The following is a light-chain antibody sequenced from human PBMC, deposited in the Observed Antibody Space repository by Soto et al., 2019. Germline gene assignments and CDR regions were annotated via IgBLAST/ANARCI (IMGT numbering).Light chain of an antibody. CDR2: GAS. V-gene: IGKV3-20*01. CDR3: QEYGSSGT. Sequence: IVLTQSPGTLSLSPGERATLSCRASQSVSNNYLAWYQQKPGQAPRLLIYGASNRATGIPDRLSGSGSGTVFTLTISRLEPEDLAVYYCQEYGSSGTFGQGTKVDIK. CDR1: QSVSNNY. J-gene: IGKJ1*01.